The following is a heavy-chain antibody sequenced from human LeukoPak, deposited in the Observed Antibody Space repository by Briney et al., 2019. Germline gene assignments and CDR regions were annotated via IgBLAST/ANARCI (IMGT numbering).Heavy chain of an antibody. D-gene: IGHD6-6*01. J-gene: IGHJ5*02. CDR3: SRQKRGDSSSSSWFDP. V-gene: IGHV4-59*08. Sequence: SETLSLTCTVSGGSISGYYWSWIRQPPGKGLEWIGYIGYSGTTDYNPSLESRVTISVDTSENQLSLKLTSMTAAGEAVYFCSRQKRGDSSSSSWFDPWGQGTLVAVSS. CDR1: GGSISGYY. CDR2: IGYSGTT.